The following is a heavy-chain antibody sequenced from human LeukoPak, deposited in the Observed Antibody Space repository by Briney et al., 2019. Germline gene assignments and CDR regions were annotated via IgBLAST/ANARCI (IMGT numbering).Heavy chain of an antibody. CDR3: ARQPEAGPIDY. CDR2: IYYSGST. D-gene: IGHD6-19*01. V-gene: IGHV4-39*01. CDR1: GGSISSSSYY. Sequence: SETLSLTCTVSGGSISSSSYYWGWIRQPPGKGLEWIGSIYYSGSTYYNPSLKSRVTISVDTSKNQFSLKLSSVTAADTSVYYCARQPEAGPIDYWGQGTLVTVSS. J-gene: IGHJ4*02.